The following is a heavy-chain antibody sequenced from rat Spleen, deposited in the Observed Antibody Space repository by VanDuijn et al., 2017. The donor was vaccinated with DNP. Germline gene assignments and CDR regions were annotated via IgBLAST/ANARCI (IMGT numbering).Heavy chain of an antibody. D-gene: IGHD1-6*01. CDR3: TRGVYYGSSWAFDY. V-gene: IGHV5-58*01. J-gene: IGHJ2*01. CDR2: ISPSGSRP. Sequence: EVQLVETGGGLVQPGRSLKLSCVASGFTFSSYWVYWIRQAPKKGLEWVAAISPSGSRPYSPDSVKGRFTISRDTAKSSLYLQMNSLKSEDTATYYCTRGVYYGSSWAFDYWGHGVMVTVSS. CDR1: GFTFSSYW.